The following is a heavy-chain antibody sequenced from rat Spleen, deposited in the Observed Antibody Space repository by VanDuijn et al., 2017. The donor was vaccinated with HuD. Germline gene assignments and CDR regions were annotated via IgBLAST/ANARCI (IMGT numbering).Heavy chain of an antibody. J-gene: IGHJ2*01. V-gene: IGHV5-25*01. CDR2: ISTGGGNT. CDR3: ARRHYGYTDYFDY. CDR1: GFTFSNYV. Sequence: EVQLVESGGGLVQPGRSLKLSCAASGFTFSNYVMAWVRQAPTKGLEWVASISTGGGNTYYRDSVKGRFTISRDNAKSTLYLQMDSLRPEDTATYYGARRHYGYTDYFDYWGQGVMVTVSS. D-gene: IGHD1-9*01.